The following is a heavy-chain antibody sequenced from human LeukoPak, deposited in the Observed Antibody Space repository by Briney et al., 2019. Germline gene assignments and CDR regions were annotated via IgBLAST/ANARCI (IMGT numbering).Heavy chain of an antibody. CDR3: ARDFWSGYWDYMDV. D-gene: IGHD3-3*01. Sequence: ASVKVSCKASGYTLTSYDINWVRQATGQGLEWMGWMNPNSGNTGYAQKFQGRVTMTRNTSISTAYMELSSLRSEDTAVYYCARDFWSGYWDYMDVWGKGTTVTVSS. J-gene: IGHJ6*03. CDR2: MNPNSGNT. CDR1: GYTLTSYD. V-gene: IGHV1-8*01.